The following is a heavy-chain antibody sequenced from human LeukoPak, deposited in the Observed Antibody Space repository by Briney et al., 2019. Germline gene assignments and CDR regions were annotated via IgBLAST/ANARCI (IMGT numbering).Heavy chain of an antibody. CDR3: ARVLGQQLGNWFDP. J-gene: IGHJ5*02. CDR1: GGSISSYY. D-gene: IGHD6-13*01. CDR2: IYTSGST. Sequence: SETLSLTCTVSGGSISSYYWSWIRQPAGKGLEWIGRIYTSGSTNYNPSLKSRVTMSVDTSKNQFSLKPSSATAADTAVYYCARVLGQQLGNWFDPWGQGTLVTVSS. V-gene: IGHV4-4*07.